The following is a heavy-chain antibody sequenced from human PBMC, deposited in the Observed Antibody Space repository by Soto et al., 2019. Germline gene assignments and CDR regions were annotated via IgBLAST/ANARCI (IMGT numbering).Heavy chain of an antibody. CDR2: TSYDGSNK. CDR1: GFTFSSYG. V-gene: IGHV3-30*03. CDR3: ATRGFTGQSDY. Sequence: VQLVESGGGVVQPGRSLRLSCAASGFTFSSYGMHWVRQAPGKGLEWVAVTSYDGSNKYYADSVKGRFSISRDNSKSTLYLQMNSLRAEDTAVYYCATRGFTGQSDYWGKGTLVTVSP. D-gene: IGHD3-16*01. J-gene: IGHJ4*02.